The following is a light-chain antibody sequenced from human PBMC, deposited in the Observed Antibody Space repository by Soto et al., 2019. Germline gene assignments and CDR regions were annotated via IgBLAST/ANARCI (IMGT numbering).Light chain of an antibody. CDR2: SNN. V-gene: IGLV1-44*01. CDR3: AAWDDSLNEV. Sequence: QSVLTQPPSASGTPGQRVTISCSGSSSNIGSNTVNWYQQLPGTAPKLLIYSNNQRPSGVPDRFSGSKPGTSASLAISGLQSEDEADYYCAAWDDSLNEVFGTGTKVTVL. J-gene: IGLJ1*01. CDR1: SSNIGSNT.